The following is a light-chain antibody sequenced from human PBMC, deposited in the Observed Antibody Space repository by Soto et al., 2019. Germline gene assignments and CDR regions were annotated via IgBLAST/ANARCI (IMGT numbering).Light chain of an antibody. J-gene: IGKJ4*01. CDR3: LQYHSYPVT. Sequence: DIQMTQSPSTLSTSVGDRVTITCRASQSISNWLAWYQQKPGKAPRLLIYDASSLESGVPSRFSGSGSGTEFTLTISSLQPDDFATYYCLQYHSYPVTFGGGTKVEIK. CDR1: QSISNW. V-gene: IGKV1-5*01. CDR2: DAS.